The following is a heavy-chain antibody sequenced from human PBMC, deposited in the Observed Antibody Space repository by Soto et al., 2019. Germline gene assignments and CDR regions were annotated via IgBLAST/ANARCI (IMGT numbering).Heavy chain of an antibody. Sequence: GGSLRLSCAASGFTFSDAWMSWVRQAPGKGLDWVGRISWDGDSAYYADSVRGRFTISRDNSKNSLFLQMNNVRAEDAALYFCAKGTRGNSPELDFWGQGTLVTVSS. CDR3: AKGTRGNSPELDF. D-gene: IGHD1-1*01. CDR1: GFTFSDAW. V-gene: IGHV3-43*01. CDR2: ISWDGDSA. J-gene: IGHJ4*02.